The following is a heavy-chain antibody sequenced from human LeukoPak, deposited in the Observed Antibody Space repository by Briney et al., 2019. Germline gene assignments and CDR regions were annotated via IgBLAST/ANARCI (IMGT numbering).Heavy chain of an antibody. J-gene: IGHJ4*02. CDR3: AKEYTGTFSPFPSYFDN. V-gene: IGHV3-23*01. CDR1: GFTFTTYW. CDR2: ITGSGGRT. D-gene: IGHD1-26*01. Sequence: GGSLRLSCAASGFTFTTYWMSWVRQAPGKGLEWVSAITGSGGRTYYADSVKGRFTISRDNSKNTLYLQMNSLRAEDTAIYYCAKEYTGTFSPFPSYFDNWGQGTLVTVSS.